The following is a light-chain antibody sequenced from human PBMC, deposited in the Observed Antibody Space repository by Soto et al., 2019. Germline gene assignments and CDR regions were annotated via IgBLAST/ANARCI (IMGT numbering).Light chain of an antibody. V-gene: IGKV3-11*01. CDR1: QSVSSY. CDR2: DAS. J-gene: IGKJ4*01. Sequence: EIVLTQSPATLSLSPGERATLSCRASQSVSSYLAWYQQKPGQAPRLLIYDASNRATGIPARFSGSGSGTDFTLTISSLEPEDFAVYYCQQRSNWPPLTLGGGTKVDIK. CDR3: QQRSNWPPLT.